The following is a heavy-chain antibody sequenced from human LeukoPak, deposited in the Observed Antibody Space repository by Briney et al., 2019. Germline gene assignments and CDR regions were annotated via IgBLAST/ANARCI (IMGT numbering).Heavy chain of an antibody. CDR2: IFPGDSDT. D-gene: IGHD4/OR15-4a*01. CDR3: ATPDPTLTYFDY. CDR1: GSTFASYW. J-gene: IGHJ4*02. Sequence: GGSLKISCQGSGSTFASYWIGWVRQLPGKGLEWMGIIFPGDSDTRYSPSFQGQVTISADKSISTAYLQWSSLKASDTAMYYCATPDPTLTYFDYWGQGTLVTVSP. V-gene: IGHV5-51*01.